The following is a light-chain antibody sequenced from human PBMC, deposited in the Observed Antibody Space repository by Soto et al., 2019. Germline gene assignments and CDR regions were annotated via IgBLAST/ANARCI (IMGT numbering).Light chain of an antibody. CDR2: KTS. CDR1: ESLVHSDGNTY. CDR3: MQATQFPWT. V-gene: IGKV2-24*01. Sequence: DIVMTQTPLSSPVTLGQPASISCRSNESLVHSDGNTYLNGLQKRPGQPPRLLIYKTSDRFSGVPDRLRGSGAGTDFTLEISRVEPEDVGVYYCMQATQFPWTFGQGTKVEVK. J-gene: IGKJ1*01.